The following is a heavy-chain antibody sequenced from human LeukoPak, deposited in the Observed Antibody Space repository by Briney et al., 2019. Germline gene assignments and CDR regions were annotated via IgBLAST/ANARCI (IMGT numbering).Heavy chain of an antibody. D-gene: IGHD4-11*01. J-gene: IGHJ3*02. CDR2: IYTSGST. Sequence: PSETLSLTCTVSGGSISSSSYYWGWIRQPPGKGLEWIGSIYTSGSTNYNPSLKSRVTMSVDTSKNQFSLKLSSVTAADTAVYYCARDTGLHAFDIWGQGTMVTVSS. CDR1: GGSISSSSYY. V-gene: IGHV4-39*07. CDR3: ARDTGLHAFDI.